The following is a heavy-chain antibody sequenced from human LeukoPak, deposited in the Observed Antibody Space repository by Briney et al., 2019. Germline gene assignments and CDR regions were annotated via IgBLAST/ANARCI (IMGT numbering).Heavy chain of an antibody. CDR1: GGSISSSSYY. D-gene: IGHD3-10*01. CDR2: IYYSGST. J-gene: IGHJ4*02. Sequence: PSETLSLTCTVSGGSISSSSYYWGWIRQPPGKGLEWIGSIYYSGSTYYNPSLKSRVTISVDTSKNQFSLKLSSVTAADTAVYYCATSMVRGVITYFDYWGQGTLVTVSS. V-gene: IGHV4-39*07. CDR3: ATSMVRGVITYFDY.